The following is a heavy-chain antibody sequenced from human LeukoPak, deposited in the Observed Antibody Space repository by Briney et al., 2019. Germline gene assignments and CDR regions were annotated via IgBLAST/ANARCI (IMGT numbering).Heavy chain of an antibody. CDR2: IWYDGSNK. J-gene: IGHJ4*02. CDR3: ARDRPTGSYYSIDY. V-gene: IGHV3-33*01. Sequence: GRSLRLSCAASGFTFNEFGVLWVRQAPGQGLEWVALIWYDGSNKYYADSVKGRFTISRDNSKNTVYLQMNSLRVEDTAIYYCARDRPTGSYYSIDYWGQGTLATVSS. CDR1: GFTFNEFG. D-gene: IGHD1-26*01.